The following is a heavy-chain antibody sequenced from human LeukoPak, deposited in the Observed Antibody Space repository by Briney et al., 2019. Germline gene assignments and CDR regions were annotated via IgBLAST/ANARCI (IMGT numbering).Heavy chain of an antibody. CDR1: GFTFSDYY. CDR2: ISSSGSTI. Sequence: GGSLRLSCAASGFTFSDYYMSWIRQAPGKGLEWVSYISSSGSTIYYADSVKGRFTISRDNAKNSLYLQMNSLRAEDTAVYYCARADCSGGGCYFEVTVLVDYWGQGTLVTVSS. D-gene: IGHD2-15*01. V-gene: IGHV3-11*04. J-gene: IGHJ4*02. CDR3: ARADCSGGGCYFEVTVLVDY.